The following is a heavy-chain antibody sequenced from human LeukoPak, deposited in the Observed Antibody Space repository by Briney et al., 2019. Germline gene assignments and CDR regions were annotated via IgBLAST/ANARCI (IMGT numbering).Heavy chain of an antibody. J-gene: IGHJ4*02. V-gene: IGHV3-23*01. CDR2: ITTGGPNT. Sequence: GGSLRLSCTASGFTFSSYTMSWVRQAPGQGLRWVSTITTGGPNTYYADSVKGRFTVSRDDSKNTLYLQMNSLRAEDTAVYYCAKDGGLWVSAHWGDSWGRGTLVTVSS. D-gene: IGHD7-27*01. CDR1: GFTFSSYT. CDR3: AKDGGLWVSAHWGDS.